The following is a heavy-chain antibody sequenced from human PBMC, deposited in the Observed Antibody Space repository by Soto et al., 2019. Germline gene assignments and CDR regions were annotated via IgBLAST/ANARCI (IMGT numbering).Heavy chain of an antibody. CDR2: IIPIFGTA. Sequence: VKGACRASGGPLSSYAVIWVRQAPGQGLEWMGGIIPIFGTANYAQKFQGRVAITADESTSTAYMELSSLRSEDTAVYYCARDLRDGYNFAYWGQGTLVTVSS. CDR3: ARDLRDGYNFAY. V-gene: IGHV1-69*01. CDR1: GGPLSSYA. J-gene: IGHJ4*02. D-gene: IGHD5-12*01.